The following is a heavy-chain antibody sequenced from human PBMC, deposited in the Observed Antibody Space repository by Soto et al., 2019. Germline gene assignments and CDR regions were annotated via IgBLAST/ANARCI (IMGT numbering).Heavy chain of an antibody. Sequence: PGGSLRLSCAASEFTFSSYGIHWVRQAPGKGLEWVAVIWYDGSNKYYADSVKGRFTISRDNSKNTLYLQMNSLRVEDTALYYCARDRIGAPAYYHYYGMDVWGQGTTVTVSS. D-gene: IGHD6-13*01. V-gene: IGHV3-33*01. CDR2: IWYDGSNK. CDR3: ARDRIGAPAYYHYYGMDV. J-gene: IGHJ6*02. CDR1: EFTFSSYG.